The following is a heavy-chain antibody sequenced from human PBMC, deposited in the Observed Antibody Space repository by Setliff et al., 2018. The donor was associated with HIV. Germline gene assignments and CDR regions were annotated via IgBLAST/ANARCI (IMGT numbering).Heavy chain of an antibody. Sequence: ASETLSLTCAVYGGSFSGYYWSWIRQPPGKGLEWIGEINHSGSTNYNPSLKSRVTISVDTSKNQFSLKLSSVTAADTAVYYCARAHYSSDWFPKRPFDYWGQGTLVTVSS. CDR1: GGSFSGYY. D-gene: IGHD6-19*01. J-gene: IGHJ4*02. CDR2: INHSGST. CDR3: ARAHYSSDWFPKRPFDY. V-gene: IGHV4-34*01.